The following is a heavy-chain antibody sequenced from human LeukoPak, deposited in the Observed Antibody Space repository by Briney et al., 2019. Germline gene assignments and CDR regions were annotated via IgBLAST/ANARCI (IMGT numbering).Heavy chain of an antibody. CDR2: IIGGGGST. CDR3: ARVVWGQLTYYFDY. Sequence: GGSLRLSCAASGFPFSSHGMSWVRQAPGKGLEWVSGIIGGGGSTYYADSVKGRFTISRDNAKNSLYLQMHSLRAEDTAVYYCARVVWGQLTYYFDYWGQGTLVTVSS. CDR1: GFPFSSHG. V-gene: IGHV3-23*01. J-gene: IGHJ4*02. D-gene: IGHD3-16*01.